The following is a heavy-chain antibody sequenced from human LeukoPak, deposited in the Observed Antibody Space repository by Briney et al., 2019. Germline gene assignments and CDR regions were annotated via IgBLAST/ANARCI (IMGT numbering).Heavy chain of an antibody. D-gene: IGHD1-14*01. J-gene: IGHJ4*02. V-gene: IGHV3-53*01. CDR2: IYSAGST. CDR3: ARDNPPRR. CDR1: GFTVSSNY. Sequence: PGGSLKLSCAASGFTVSSNYMSWVRQAPGKGLEWVSAIYSAGSTYYAESVKGRFTSSRDTSKNKVYLQMNSLRAEDTAVYYCARDNPPRRWGQGTLVTVSS.